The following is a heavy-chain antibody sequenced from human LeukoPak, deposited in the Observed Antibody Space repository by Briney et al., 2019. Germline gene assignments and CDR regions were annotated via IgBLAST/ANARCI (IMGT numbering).Heavy chain of an antibody. CDR1: GFTFSSYG. D-gene: IGHD6-13*01. V-gene: IGHV3-30*18. CDR2: ISYDGSNK. J-gene: IGHJ3*02. Sequence: GGSLRLSCAASGFTFSSYGMHWVRQAPGKGLEWVAVISYDGSNKYYADSVKGRFTISRDNSKNTLYLQMNSLRAGDTAVYYCAKGIAAAGISAFDIWGQGTMVTVSS. CDR3: AKGIAAAGISAFDI.